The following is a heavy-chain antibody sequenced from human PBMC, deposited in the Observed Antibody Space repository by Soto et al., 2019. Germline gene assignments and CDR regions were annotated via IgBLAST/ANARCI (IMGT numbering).Heavy chain of an antibody. CDR2: IYYSGST. J-gene: IGHJ5*02. CDR1: GGSISSSSYY. V-gene: IGHV4-39*01. D-gene: IGHD3-10*01. CDR3: ARVLWFGELFFIDNWFDP. Sequence: QLQLQESGPGLVKPSETLSLTCTVSGGSISSSSYYWGWIRQPPGKGLEWIGSIYYSGSTYYNPSLKSRVTISVDTSKNQFSLKLSSVTAADTAVYYCARVLWFGELFFIDNWFDPWGQGTLVTVSS.